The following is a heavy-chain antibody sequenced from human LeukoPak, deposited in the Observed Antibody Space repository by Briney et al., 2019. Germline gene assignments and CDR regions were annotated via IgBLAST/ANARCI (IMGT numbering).Heavy chain of an antibody. CDR2: ISGSGGST. V-gene: IGHV3-23*01. CDR1: GFTFSSYA. D-gene: IGHD6-13*01. CDR3: AKEGDSSSWYVHSAFDI. Sequence: GGSLRLSCAASGFTFSSYAMSWVRQAPGKGLEWVSAISGSGGSTYYADSVKGRFTISRDNSKNTLYLQMNSLRAEDTAVYYCAKEGDSSSWYVHSAFDIWGQGTMVTVSS. J-gene: IGHJ3*02.